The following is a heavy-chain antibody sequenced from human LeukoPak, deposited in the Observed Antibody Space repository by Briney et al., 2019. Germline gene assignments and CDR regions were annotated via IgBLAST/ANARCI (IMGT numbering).Heavy chain of an antibody. CDR3: AKVDGGYSYGPFDY. CDR1: GFTFSSYG. J-gene: IGHJ4*02. CDR2: ISGSGGST. V-gene: IGHV3-23*01. Sequence: GWSLRLPCAASGFTFSSYGMSWVRQAPGKGLEWVSAISGSGGSTYYADSVKGRFTISRDNSKNTLYLQMNSLRAEDTAVYYCAKVDGGYSYGPFDYWGQGTLVTVSS. D-gene: IGHD5-18*01.